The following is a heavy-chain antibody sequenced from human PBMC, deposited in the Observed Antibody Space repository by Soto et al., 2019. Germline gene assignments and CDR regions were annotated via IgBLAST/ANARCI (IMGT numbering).Heavy chain of an antibody. D-gene: IGHD3-10*01. J-gene: IGHJ6*02. V-gene: IGHV4-34*01. Sequence: PSETLSLTCAVYGGSFSGYYWSWIRQPPGKGLEWIGEINHSGSTNYNPSNKSRVTISVDTSKNQFSLKLSSVTAADTAVYYCARIFRLGCYVSGSYYKALRYYYGMDVWGQGTTVTVSS. CDR3: ARIFRLGCYVSGSYYKALRYYYGMDV. CDR1: GGSFSGYY. CDR2: INHSGST.